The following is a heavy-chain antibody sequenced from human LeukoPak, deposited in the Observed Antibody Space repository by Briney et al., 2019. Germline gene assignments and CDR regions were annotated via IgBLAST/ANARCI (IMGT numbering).Heavy chain of an antibody. CDR3: ARDTVAYPFDI. J-gene: IGHJ3*02. CDR1: GFTFSSYS. Sequence: GGSLRLSCAASGFTFSSYSMNWVRQAPGKGLEWVSSISSSGSYIYYADSVKGRFTISRDNAKNSLYLQMNSLRAEDTAVYYCARDTVAYPFDIWGQGTMVTVSS. D-gene: IGHD5-12*01. CDR2: ISSSGSYI. V-gene: IGHV3-21*01.